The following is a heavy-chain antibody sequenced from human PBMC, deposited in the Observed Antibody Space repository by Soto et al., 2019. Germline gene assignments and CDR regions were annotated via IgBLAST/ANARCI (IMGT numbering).Heavy chain of an antibody. V-gene: IGHV3-21*01. CDR1: GFTFSSYS. Sequence: GGSLRLSCAASGFTFSSYSMNWVRQAPGKGLEWVSSISSSSSYIYYADSVKGRFTISRDNAKNSLYLQMNSLRAEDTAVYYWAREADLGYCSSTSCYAAGYYYGMDVWGQGTTVTVSS. CDR2: ISSSSSYI. J-gene: IGHJ6*02. D-gene: IGHD2-2*01. CDR3: AREADLGYCSSTSCYAAGYYYGMDV.